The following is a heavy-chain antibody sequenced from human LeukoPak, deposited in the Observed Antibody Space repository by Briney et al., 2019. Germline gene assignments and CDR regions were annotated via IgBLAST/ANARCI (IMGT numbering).Heavy chain of an antibody. CDR1: DGSISSGGYY. CDR3: ARVRVRGVPTDY. D-gene: IGHD3-10*01. CDR2: IYYSGST. J-gene: IGHJ4*02. Sequence: SQTLSLTCTVSDGSISSGGYYWSWIRQHPGKGLEWIGYIYYSGSTYYNPSLKSRVTISVDTSKNQFSLKLSSVTAADTAVYYCARVRVRGVPTDYWGQGTLVTVSS. V-gene: IGHV4-31*03.